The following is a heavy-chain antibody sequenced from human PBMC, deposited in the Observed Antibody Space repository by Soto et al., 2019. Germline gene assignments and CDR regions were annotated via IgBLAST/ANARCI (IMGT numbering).Heavy chain of an antibody. Sequence: EVQLVESGGGLVQPGGSLRLSCAGSGFIFSNYWMHWVRQAPGKGLEWVSRIDHDGPTDYADSVRGRFTISRDNAENTLYLQMHGLRPEDTAVYYCVRDSHGDYWGQGTLVSVSS. V-gene: IGHV3-74*01. J-gene: IGHJ4*02. CDR3: VRDSHGDY. CDR2: IDHDGPT. CDR1: GFIFSNYW.